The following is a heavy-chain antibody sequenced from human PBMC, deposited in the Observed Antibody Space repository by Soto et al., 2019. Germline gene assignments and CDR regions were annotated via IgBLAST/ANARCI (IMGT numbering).Heavy chain of an antibody. CDR1: GFTFSNYA. CDR3: AKDRPETTTTSGHFDY. V-gene: IGHV3-23*01. CDR2: ISGSGGTS. Sequence: GGSLRLSCVASGFTFSNYAMIWVRQAPGKGLEWVSAISGSGGTSFYADSVKGRFTISRDNSKNTLYIDIHSLRAEDTAVYYCAKDRPETTTTSGHFDYWGQGALVTVSS. J-gene: IGHJ4*02. D-gene: IGHD4-17*01.